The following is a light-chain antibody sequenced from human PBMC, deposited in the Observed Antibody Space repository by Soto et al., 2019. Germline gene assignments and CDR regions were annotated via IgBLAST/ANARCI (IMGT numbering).Light chain of an antibody. Sequence: QSALTQPASVSGSPGQSITISCTGTSSDVGNYNYVSWYQQHPGKAPKLMIYEVSDRPSGVSDRFSGSKSGNTASLTISGLQAEDEADYYCCSYTRSRTYVFGTGTKVTVL. J-gene: IGLJ1*01. CDR3: CSYTRSRTYV. V-gene: IGLV2-14*01. CDR1: SSDVGNYNY. CDR2: EVS.